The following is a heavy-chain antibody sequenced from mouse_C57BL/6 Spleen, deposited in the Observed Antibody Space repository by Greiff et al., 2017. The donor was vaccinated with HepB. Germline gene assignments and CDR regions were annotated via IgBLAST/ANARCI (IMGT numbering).Heavy chain of an antibody. V-gene: IGHV5-16*01. D-gene: IGHD2-5*01. J-gene: IGHJ1*03. CDR1: GFTFSDYY. CDR3: ARDPYSNYGYFDV. CDR2: INYDGSST. Sequence: DVKLVESEGGLVQPGSSMKLSCTASGFTFSDYYMAWVRQVPEKGLEWVANINYDGSSTYYLDSLKSRFIISRDNAKNILYLQMSSLKSEDTATYYCARDPYSNYGYFDVWGTGTTVTVSS.